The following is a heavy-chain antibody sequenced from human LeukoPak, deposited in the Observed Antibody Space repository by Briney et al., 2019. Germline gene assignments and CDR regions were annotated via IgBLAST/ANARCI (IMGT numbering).Heavy chain of an antibody. J-gene: IGHJ6*03. Sequence: SVKVSCKASGYTFTSYGISWVRQAPGQGLEWMGWIIPIFGTANYAQKFQGRVTITADESTSTAYMELSSLRSEDTAVYYCARKSGLWSGYYYMDVWGKGTTVTVSS. V-gene: IGHV1-69*13. CDR3: ARKSGLWSGYYYMDV. CDR2: IIPIFGTA. D-gene: IGHD3-3*01. CDR1: GYTFTSYG.